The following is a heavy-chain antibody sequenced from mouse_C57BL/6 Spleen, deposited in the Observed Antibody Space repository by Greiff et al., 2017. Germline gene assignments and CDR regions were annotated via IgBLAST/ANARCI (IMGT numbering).Heavy chain of an antibody. V-gene: IGHV1-52*01. CDR2: IDPSDSET. D-gene: IGHD1-1*01. Sequence: QVQLKQPGAELVRPGSSVKLSCKASGYTFTSYWMHWVKQRPIQGLEWIGNIDPSDSETHYNQKFKDKATLTVDKSSSTAYMQLSSLTSEDSAVYYCARCYYYGSSPCYAMDYWGQGTSVTVSS. J-gene: IGHJ4*01. CDR3: ARCYYYGSSPCYAMDY. CDR1: GYTFTSYW.